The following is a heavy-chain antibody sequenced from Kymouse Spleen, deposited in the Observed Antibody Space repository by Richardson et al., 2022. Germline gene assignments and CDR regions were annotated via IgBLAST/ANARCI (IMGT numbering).Heavy chain of an antibody. J-gene: IGHJ6*02. D-gene: IGHD2-2*02. CDR1: GFTFDDYA. Sequence: EVQLVESGGGLVQPGRSLRLSCAASGFTFDDYAMHWVRQAPGKGLEWVSGISWNSGSIGYADSVKGRFTISRDNAKNSLYLQMNSLRAEDTALYYCAKEGYCSSTSCRYYYYYYGMDVWGQGTTVTVSS. CDR3: AKEGYCSSTSCRYYYYYYGMDV. V-gene: IGHV3-9*01. CDR2: ISWNSGSI.